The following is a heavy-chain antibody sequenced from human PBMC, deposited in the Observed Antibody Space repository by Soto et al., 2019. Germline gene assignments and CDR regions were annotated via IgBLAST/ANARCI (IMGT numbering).Heavy chain of an antibody. V-gene: IGHV3-23*01. CDR1: GFTFSSYA. D-gene: IGHD5-12*01. Sequence: PGGSLRLSCAASGFTFSSYALTWVRQAPGKGLEWVSAISGSGGSTYYADSVKGRFTISRDNSKNTLYLQMNSLRAEDTAVYFCAEDPLVATITEATCFDYWGQGTLVTVPQ. CDR3: AEDPLVATITEATCFDY. CDR2: ISGSGGST. J-gene: IGHJ4*02.